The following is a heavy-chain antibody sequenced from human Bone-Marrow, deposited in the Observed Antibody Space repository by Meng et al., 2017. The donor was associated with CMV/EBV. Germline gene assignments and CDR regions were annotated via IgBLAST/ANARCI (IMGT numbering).Heavy chain of an antibody. Sequence: SVKVSCKASGGTFSSYTINWVRQAPGQGLEWMGRIIPILGIANYAQKFQGRVTITADTSTSTAYMELNSLRSEDTAVYYCASHPRQRAPYDYWGQRTLVNVSS. CDR3: ASHPRQRAPYDY. J-gene: IGHJ4*02. CDR1: GGTFSSYT. D-gene: IGHD6-25*01. CDR2: IIPILGIA. V-gene: IGHV1-69*02.